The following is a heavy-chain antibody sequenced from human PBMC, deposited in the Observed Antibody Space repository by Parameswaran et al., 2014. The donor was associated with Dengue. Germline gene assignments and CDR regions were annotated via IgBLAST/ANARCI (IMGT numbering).Heavy chain of an antibody. CDR3: ARMDYYYYYGMDL. J-gene: IGHJ6*02. CDR2: INPSGGST. Sequence: WVRQAPGQRLEWMGIINPSGGSTSYAQNFQGRVTMTRDTSTSTVYMDLSRLRSEDTAVYYCARMDYYYYYGMDLWGQGTTVTVSS. V-gene: IGHV1-46*01.